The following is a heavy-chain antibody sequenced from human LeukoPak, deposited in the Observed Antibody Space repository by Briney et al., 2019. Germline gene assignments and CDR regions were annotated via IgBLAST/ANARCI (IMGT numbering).Heavy chain of an antibody. CDR2: MYSSGST. CDR1: GGSLTSSNYY. V-gene: IGHV4-39*01. CDR3: ARPAAPGTFYYYMDV. Sequence: PSETLSLTCTVSGGSLTSSNYYWGWIRQPPGKGLEWIGTMYSSGSTYHNPSLKSRVTMSVDTSKNQFSLRLSSVTAADTAVYYCARPAAPGTFYYYMDVWGKGTTVTVSS. J-gene: IGHJ6*03. D-gene: IGHD3-10*01.